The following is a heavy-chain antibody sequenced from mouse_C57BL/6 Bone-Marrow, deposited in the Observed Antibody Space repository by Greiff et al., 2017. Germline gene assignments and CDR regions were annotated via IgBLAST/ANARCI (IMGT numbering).Heavy chain of an antibody. CDR2: ISYDGSN. Sequence: EVKLQESGPGLVKPSQSLSLTCSVTGYSITSGYYWNWIRQFPGNKLEWMGYISYDGSNNYNPSLKNRISITRDTSKNQFFLKLNSVTTEDTATYYCAREGRYYDYDGGFAYWGQGTLVTVSA. CDR3: AREGRYYDYDGGFAY. CDR1: GYSITSGYY. J-gene: IGHJ3*01. D-gene: IGHD2-4*01. V-gene: IGHV3-6*01.